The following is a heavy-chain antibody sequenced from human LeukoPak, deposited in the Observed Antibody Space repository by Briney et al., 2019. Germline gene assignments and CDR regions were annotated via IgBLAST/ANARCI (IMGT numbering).Heavy chain of an antibody. CDR1: GFTFSRYS. CDR3: ARVYGMDV. Sequence: PGRSLRLSCAASGFTFSRYSMNWVRQAPGKGLEWVSSISSSSSYIYYADSVKGRFTISRAHPKNSLYLQMNRLRAGVTAVYYWARVYGMDVWGQGTRVTVSS. V-gene: IGHV3-21*01. J-gene: IGHJ6*02. CDR2: ISSSSSYI.